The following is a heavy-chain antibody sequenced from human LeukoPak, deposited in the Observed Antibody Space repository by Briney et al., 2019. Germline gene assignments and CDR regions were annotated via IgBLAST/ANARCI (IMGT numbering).Heavy chain of an antibody. CDR3: ARDPSRLGATHFDY. V-gene: IGHV4-39*07. CDR1: GGSISSSTYY. J-gene: IGHJ4*02. Sequence: PSETLSLTCTVSGGSISSSTYYWGWIRQPPGKGLAWIGSIYYSGSTYYNPSLKSRVTISVDTFKNQFSLKLSSVTAADTAVYYCARDPSRLGATHFDYWGQGTLVTVSS. D-gene: IGHD1-26*01. CDR2: IYYSGST.